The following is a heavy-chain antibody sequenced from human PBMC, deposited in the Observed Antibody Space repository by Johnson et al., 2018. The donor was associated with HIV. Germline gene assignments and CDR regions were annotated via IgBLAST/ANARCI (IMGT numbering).Heavy chain of an antibody. D-gene: IGHD3-3*01. V-gene: IGHV3-13*01. Sequence: VQLVESGGGVVQPGRSLRLSCAASGFTFSNYDMHWVRQPTGKRLEWVSGIATTGDTYYAGSVKGCFTISRENAKNSLYLQMNSLRAEDTAVYYCARDRGITIFAVTIDAFDIWGQGTMVTVSS. CDR3: ARDRGITIFAVTIDAFDI. CDR1: GFTFSNYD. J-gene: IGHJ3*02. CDR2: IATTGDT.